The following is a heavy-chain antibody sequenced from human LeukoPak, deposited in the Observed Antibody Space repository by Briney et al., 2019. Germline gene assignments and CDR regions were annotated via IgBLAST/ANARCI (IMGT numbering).Heavy chain of an antibody. CDR3: ARRSPYSTAWAAFDS. D-gene: IGHD6-19*01. CDR1: GYTFSSYW. V-gene: IGHV5-51*01. Sequence: GESLKISCKGSGYTFSSYWIGWVRQMPGKGLEWMGIIYPTDSETRYSPSFQGQVTILVDKSINTAYLQWSSLKASDTAMYFCARRSPYSTAWAAFDSWGQGTLVTASS. CDR2: IYPTDSET. J-gene: IGHJ4*01.